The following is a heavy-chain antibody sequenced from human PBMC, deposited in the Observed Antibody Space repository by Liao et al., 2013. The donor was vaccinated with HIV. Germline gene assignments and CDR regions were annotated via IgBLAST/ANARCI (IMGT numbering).Heavy chain of an antibody. Sequence: QVQLQQWGAGLLKPSETLSLTCAVYDGSFSGYYWSWIRQSPGKGLEWIGEINHSGSTNYNPSLKSRVTISVDTSKNQFSLKLSSVTAADTAVYYCARGRIAARHHYWGQGTLVTVSS. D-gene: IGHD6-6*01. CDR1: DGSFSGYY. J-gene: IGHJ4*02. CDR3: ARGRIAARHHY. CDR2: INHSGST. V-gene: IGHV4-34*01.